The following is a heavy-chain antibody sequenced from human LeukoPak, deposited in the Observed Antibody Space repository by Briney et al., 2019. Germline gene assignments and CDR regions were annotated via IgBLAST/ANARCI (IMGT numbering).Heavy chain of an antibody. Sequence: PGRSLRLSCAASGFTFSSYAMHWVRQAPGKGLEWVAVISYDGSNKYYADSVKGRFTISRDSSKNTLYLQMNSLRAEDTAVYYCARTGYSSSWYYFDYWGQGTLVTVSS. CDR3: ARTGYSSSWYYFDY. CDR1: GFTFSSYA. D-gene: IGHD6-13*01. CDR2: ISYDGSNK. V-gene: IGHV3-30*04. J-gene: IGHJ4*02.